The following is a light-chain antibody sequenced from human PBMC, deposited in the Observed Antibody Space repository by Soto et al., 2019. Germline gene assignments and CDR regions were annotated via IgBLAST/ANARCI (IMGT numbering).Light chain of an antibody. CDR2: DTS. J-gene: IGKJ1*01. Sequence: EIVLTQSPATLSVSPGERVTLSCRASQSVSNKLAWYQQKPGQAPRLLISDTSTRAAGIPARFSASGSGTDFTLTISDVQPEDFALYYCHQRQSWPRTFGQGTKVDIK. CDR1: QSVSNK. V-gene: IGKV3-11*01. CDR3: HQRQSWPRT.